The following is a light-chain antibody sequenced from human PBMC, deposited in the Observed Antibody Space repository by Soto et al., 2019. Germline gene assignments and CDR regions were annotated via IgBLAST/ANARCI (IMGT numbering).Light chain of an antibody. J-gene: IGKJ5*01. Sequence: DIVMTQSPLSLPVTPGEPASISCRSSQSLLHSNGYNYLDWYLQKPGQSPQLLIYLGSNRASEVPDRFSGSGSGTDFTLKTSRVEAEDVGVYYCMQALQTITFGQGTRLEIK. CDR2: LGS. CDR3: MQALQTIT. CDR1: QSLLHSNGYNY. V-gene: IGKV2-28*01.